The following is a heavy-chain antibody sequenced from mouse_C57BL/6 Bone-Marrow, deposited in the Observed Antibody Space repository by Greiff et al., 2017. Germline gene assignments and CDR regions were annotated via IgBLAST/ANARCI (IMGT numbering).Heavy chain of an antibody. V-gene: IGHV1-76*01. CDR3: ARDYYGRDWYFDV. Sequence: VQLQQSGAELVRPGASVKLSCKASGYTFTDYYINWVKQRPGQGLEWIARIYPGSGNTYYNEKFKGKATLTAEKSSSTAYMQLSSLTSEDSAVYFCARDYYGRDWYFDVWGTGTTVTVSS. CDR1: GYTFTDYY. J-gene: IGHJ1*03. D-gene: IGHD1-1*01. CDR2: IYPGSGNT.